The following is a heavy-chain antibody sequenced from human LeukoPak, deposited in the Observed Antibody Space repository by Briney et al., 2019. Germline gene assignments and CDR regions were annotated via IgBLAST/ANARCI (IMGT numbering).Heavy chain of an antibody. J-gene: IGHJ3*02. Sequence: ASVKVSCKASGGTFSSYAISWVRQAPGQGLEWMGRIIPIFGTANYAQKFQGRVTITTDESTSTAYMELSSLRSEDTAVYYCARSVDYDFWSGTREDAFDIWGQGTMVTVS. V-gene: IGHV1-69*05. CDR3: ARSVDYDFWSGTREDAFDI. CDR2: IIPIFGTA. D-gene: IGHD3-3*01. CDR1: GGTFSSYA.